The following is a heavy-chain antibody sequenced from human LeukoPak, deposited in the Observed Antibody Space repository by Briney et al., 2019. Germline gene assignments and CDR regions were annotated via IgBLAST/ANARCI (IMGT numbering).Heavy chain of an antibody. CDR1: GGSISSYY. J-gene: IGHJ4*02. D-gene: IGHD3-9*01. V-gene: IGHV4-59*01. CDR3: ARVIGTQILTGLGIDY. CDR2: IYYSGST. Sequence: SETLSLTCTVSGGSISSYYWSWIRQPPGKGLEWIGYIYYSGSTNYNPSLKSRVTISVDTSKNQFSLKLSSVTAADTAVYYCARVIGTQILTGLGIDYWGQGTLVTVSS.